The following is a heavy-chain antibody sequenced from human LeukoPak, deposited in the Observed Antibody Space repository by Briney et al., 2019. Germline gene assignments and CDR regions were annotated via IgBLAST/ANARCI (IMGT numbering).Heavy chain of an antibody. Sequence: ASVKVSCKASGYTFTGYYMHWVRQAPGQGLEWMGWINPNSGGTNYAQKFQGRVTMTRDTSISTAYMELSRLRSDDTAVYYCARGYCSSTSCYDAFDIWGQGTMATVSS. D-gene: IGHD2-2*01. CDR3: ARGYCSSTSCYDAFDI. V-gene: IGHV1-2*02. J-gene: IGHJ3*02. CDR2: INPNSGGT. CDR1: GYTFTGYY.